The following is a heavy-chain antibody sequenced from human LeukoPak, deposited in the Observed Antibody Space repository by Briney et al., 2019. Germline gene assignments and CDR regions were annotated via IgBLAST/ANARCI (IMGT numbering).Heavy chain of an antibody. Sequence: SVKVSCKASGGTFSNYAISWVRQAPGQGLEWLGGIIPMFGTAKYAQKFQGRVTITTDESATTAYMELISLRFEDTAVYYCLRRQALRGRHRAFDPWGQGTLVTVTS. J-gene: IGHJ5*02. CDR1: GGTFSNYA. V-gene: IGHV1-69*05. CDR3: LRRQALRGRHRAFDP. CDR2: IIPMFGTA. D-gene: IGHD6-25*01.